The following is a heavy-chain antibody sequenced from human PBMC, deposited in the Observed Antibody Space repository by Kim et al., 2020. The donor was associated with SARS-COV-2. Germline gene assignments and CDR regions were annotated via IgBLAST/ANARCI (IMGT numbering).Heavy chain of an antibody. J-gene: IGHJ4*02. D-gene: IGHD3-16*01. Sequence: TTTHADSGKGRCTISKDNAKNTLFLQRNSLTADDTAVYFCAGGSSFADFWGQGTLVTVSS. CDR2: TT. V-gene: IGHV3-74*01. CDR3: AGGSSFADF.